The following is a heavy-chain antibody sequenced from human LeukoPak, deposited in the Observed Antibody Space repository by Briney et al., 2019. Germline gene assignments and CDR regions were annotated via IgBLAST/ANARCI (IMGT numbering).Heavy chain of an antibody. J-gene: IGHJ4*02. CDR2: ISSSGSTI. CDR1: GFTFSSYE. CDR3: AKDHPPRRSGWYNFDY. D-gene: IGHD6-19*01. V-gene: IGHV3-48*03. Sequence: GGSLRLSCAASGFTFSSYEMNWVRQAPGKGLEWVSYISSSGSTIYYADSVKGRFTISRDNAKNSLYLQMNSLRAEDTAVYYCAKDHPPRRSGWYNFDYWGQGTLVTVSS.